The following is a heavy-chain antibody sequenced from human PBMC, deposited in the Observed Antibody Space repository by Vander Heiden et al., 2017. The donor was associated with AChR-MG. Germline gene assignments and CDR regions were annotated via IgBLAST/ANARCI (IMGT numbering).Heavy chain of an antibody. CDR2: ISSSSSYI. J-gene: IGHJ6*03. Sequence: EVQLVESGGGLVKPGGSLRLSCAASGFTFSRYSMNWVRQAPGKGLEWVSLISSSSSYIYYADSVKGRFTISRDNAKNSVYLQMDSLRAEDTAVYYCARDSGYCTSTNCYTSYMDVWGKGTTVTVSS. D-gene: IGHD2-2*02. CDR1: GFTFSRYS. CDR3: ARDSGYCTSTNCYTSYMDV. V-gene: IGHV3-21*01.